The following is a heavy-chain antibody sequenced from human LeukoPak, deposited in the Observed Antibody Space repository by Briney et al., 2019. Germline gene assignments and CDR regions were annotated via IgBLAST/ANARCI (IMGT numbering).Heavy chain of an antibody. CDR1: GGSISSSNW. J-gene: IGHJ4*02. V-gene: IGHV4-4*02. Sequence: PSGTLSLTCAVSGGSISSSNWWSWVRQPPGKGLEWIGEIYHSGSTNYNPSLKSRVTISVDKSKNQFSLKLSSVTAADTAVYYCARSGGLGFSCSWLDYWGQGTLVTVSS. CDR3: ARSGGLGFSCSWLDY. CDR2: IYHSGST. D-gene: IGHD6-13*01.